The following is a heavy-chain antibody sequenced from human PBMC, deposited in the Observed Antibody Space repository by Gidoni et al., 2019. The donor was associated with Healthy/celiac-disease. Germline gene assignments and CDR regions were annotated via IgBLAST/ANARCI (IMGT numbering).Heavy chain of an antibody. CDR3: ARFYPPPTAFDI. CDR2: INHSGST. J-gene: IGHJ3*02. CDR1: GGSFSGYY. V-gene: IGHV4-34*01. Sequence: QVQLQQWGAGLLKPSATLSLTCAVYGGSFSGYYWSWIRQPPGKGLEWIGEINHSGSTNYNPSLKSRVTISVDTSKNQFSLKLSSVTAADTAVYYCARFYPPPTAFDIWGQGTMVTVSS.